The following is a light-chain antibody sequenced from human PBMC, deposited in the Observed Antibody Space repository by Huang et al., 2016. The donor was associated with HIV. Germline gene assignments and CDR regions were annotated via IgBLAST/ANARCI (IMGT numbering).Light chain of an antibody. J-gene: IGKJ2*02. V-gene: IGKV4-1*01. CDR3: QQYYSTPCT. CDR1: QSLFYSSTNKNY. Sequence: IVMTQSPGSLTVSVGGRATFECRSSQSLFYSSTNKNYLAWYRQKPGRSPQLLMDWATVRDSGAPDRCTGSGSENEFTRTISDVQSDDVAIYYCQQYYSTPCTFGQGTRLEI. CDR2: WAT.